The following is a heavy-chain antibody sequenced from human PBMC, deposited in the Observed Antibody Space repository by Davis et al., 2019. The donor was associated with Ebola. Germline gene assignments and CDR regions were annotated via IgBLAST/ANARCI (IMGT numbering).Heavy chain of an antibody. CDR3: ARGGSGVPAAQHDAFDI. J-gene: IGHJ3*02. D-gene: IGHD2-2*01. V-gene: IGHV1-46*01. Sequence: ASVKVSCKASGYTFTSYYMHWVRQAPGQGLEWMGIINPSGGSTSYAQKFQGRVTMTRDTSTSTVYMELSSLRSEDTAVYYCARGGSGVPAAQHDAFDIWGQGTMVTVSS. CDR2: INPSGGST. CDR1: GYTFTSYY.